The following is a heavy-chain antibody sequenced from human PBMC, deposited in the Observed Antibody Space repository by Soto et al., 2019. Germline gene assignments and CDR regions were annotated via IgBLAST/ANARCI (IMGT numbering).Heavy chain of an antibody. CDR1: GGTFSSYA. CDR2: IIPIFGTA. Sequence: QVQLVQSGAEVKKPGSSVKVSCKASGGTFSSYAISWVRQAPGQGLEWMGGIIPIFGTANYAQKFQGRVTITPDKSTSTAYVELSSLRSEDTAVYYCARKSPLIIPAAPSNGMDVWGQGTTVTVSS. J-gene: IGHJ6*02. D-gene: IGHD2-2*01. CDR3: ARKSPLIIPAAPSNGMDV. V-gene: IGHV1-69*06.